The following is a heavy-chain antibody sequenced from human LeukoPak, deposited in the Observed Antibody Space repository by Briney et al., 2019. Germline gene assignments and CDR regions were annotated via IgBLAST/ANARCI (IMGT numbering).Heavy chain of an antibody. J-gene: IGHJ3*02. CDR3: ASPTTVTTIAFDI. Sequence: GESLKISCKGSGYSFTSYWIGCVRQMPGKGLEWMGIIYPGDSDTRYSPSFQGQVTISADKSISTAYLQWSSLKASDTAMYYCASPTTVTTIAFDIWGQGTMVTVSS. V-gene: IGHV5-51*01. CDR1: GYSFTSYW. D-gene: IGHD4-17*01. CDR2: IYPGDSDT.